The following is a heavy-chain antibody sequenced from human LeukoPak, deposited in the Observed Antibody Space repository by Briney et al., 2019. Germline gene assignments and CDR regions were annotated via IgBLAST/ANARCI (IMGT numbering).Heavy chain of an antibody. D-gene: IGHD1-26*01. V-gene: IGHV3-23*01. CDR2: ISGSGGST. CDR1: GFTFSSYA. J-gene: IGHJ4*02. Sequence: GGSLRLSCAASGFTFSSYAMSWVRQAPGKGLEWVSTISGSGGSTYYADSVKGRFTISRDSSKNTLYLQMNSLRAEDTAVYYCAKKRGVGATAVTHFDYWGQGTLVTVSS. CDR3: AKKRGVGATAVTHFDY.